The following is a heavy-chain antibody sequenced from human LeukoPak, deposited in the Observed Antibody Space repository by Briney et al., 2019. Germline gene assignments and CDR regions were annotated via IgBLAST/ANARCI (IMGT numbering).Heavy chain of an antibody. CDR1: GGSISSGSYY. CDR3: ARSPKWAAAARDWFDP. Sequence: PSQTLSLTCTVSGGSISSGSYYWSWIRQPAGKGLEWIGRIYTSGSTYYNPSLKSRVTISVDTSKNQFSLKLSSVTAADTAVYYCARSPKWAAAARDWFDPWGQGTLVTVSS. CDR2: IYTSGST. V-gene: IGHV4-61*02. D-gene: IGHD6-13*01. J-gene: IGHJ5*02.